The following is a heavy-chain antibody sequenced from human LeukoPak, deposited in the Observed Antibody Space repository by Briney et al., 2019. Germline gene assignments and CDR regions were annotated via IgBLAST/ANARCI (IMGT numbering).Heavy chain of an antibody. Sequence: ASVKVSCKASGYTFTSYYMHWVRQAPGQGLEWMGIINPSGGSTSYAQKFKGRVTMTRDTSTSTVYMELSSLRSEDTAVYYCASCGGSCLYYYYGMDVWGQGTTVTVSS. CDR3: ASCGGSCLYYYYGMDV. CDR1: GYTFTSYY. D-gene: IGHD2-15*01. J-gene: IGHJ6*02. V-gene: IGHV1-46*01. CDR2: INPSGGST.